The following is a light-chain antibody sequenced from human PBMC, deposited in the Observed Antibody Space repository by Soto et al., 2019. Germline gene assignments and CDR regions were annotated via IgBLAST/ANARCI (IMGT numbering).Light chain of an antibody. CDR2: ANN. Sequence: QLVLTQPPSVSGAPGQRVTISCTGSSSNIGAGYDVHWYQQLPGTAPKLVISANNNRPSGVPDRFSGSKSGTSAFLAITGLQAEDEADYYCQSYDSSLSGYVFGTGTQLTVL. V-gene: IGLV1-40*01. CDR1: SSNIGAGYD. J-gene: IGLJ1*01. CDR3: QSYDSSLSGYV.